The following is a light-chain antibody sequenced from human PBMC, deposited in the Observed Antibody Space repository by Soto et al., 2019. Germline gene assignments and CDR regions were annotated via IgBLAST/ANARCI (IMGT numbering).Light chain of an antibody. CDR2: ENN. CDR3: GTWDSSLSAGEVV. Sequence: QSVLTQPPSVSAAPGQKVTISCSGSSSNIGNNYVSWYQQLPGTAPKLLIYENNKRPSGIPDRFSGSKSGTSATLGITGLQTGDEADYYCGTWDSSLSAGEVVFGGGTKPTVL. J-gene: IGLJ2*01. V-gene: IGLV1-51*02. CDR1: SSNIGNNY.